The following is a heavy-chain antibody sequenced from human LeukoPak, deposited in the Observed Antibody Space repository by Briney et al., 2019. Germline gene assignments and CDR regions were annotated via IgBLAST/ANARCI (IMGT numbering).Heavy chain of an antibody. V-gene: IGHV4-34*01. D-gene: IGHD2-15*01. CDR2: INHSGST. Sequence: SETLSLTCAVYGGSFSGYYWSWIRQPPGKGLEWIGEINHSGSTNYNPSLKSRVTISVDTSKNQFSLKLSSETAADTAVYYCARPSKRQVVAATRGYFDYWGQGTLVTVSS. J-gene: IGHJ4*02. CDR3: ARPSKRQVVAATRGYFDY. CDR1: GGSFSGYY.